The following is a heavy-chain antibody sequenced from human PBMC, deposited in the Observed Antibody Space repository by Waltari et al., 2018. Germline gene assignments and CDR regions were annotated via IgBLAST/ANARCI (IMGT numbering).Heavy chain of an antibody. Sequence: WVRWEPGRGLEWVAVQAYNEINKYCVDSVKGRFSISRDNSQNQPMLQMNRLGAADTAVYYCASDYCDRTSCHGMVVWGQVSTVTVS. CDR3: ASDYCDRTSCHGMVV. V-gene: IGHV3-30*04. CDR2: QAYNEINK. J-gene: IGHJ6*02. D-gene: IGHD2-2*01.